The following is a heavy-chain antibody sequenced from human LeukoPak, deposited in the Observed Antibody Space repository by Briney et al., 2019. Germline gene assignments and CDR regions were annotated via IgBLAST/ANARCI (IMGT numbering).Heavy chain of an antibody. CDR3: AIIEVTYDY. D-gene: IGHD5-12*01. V-gene: IGHV1-2*02. J-gene: IGHJ4*02. CDR2: INPNSGGT. Sequence: GASVKVSCKASGFTDYYIHWVRQAPGQGLEWMGWINPNSGGTNYAQRFQGRVTMTRDTSISTAYMELSSLRSDDTALYYCAIIEVTYDYWGQGTLVTVSS. CDR1: GFTDYY.